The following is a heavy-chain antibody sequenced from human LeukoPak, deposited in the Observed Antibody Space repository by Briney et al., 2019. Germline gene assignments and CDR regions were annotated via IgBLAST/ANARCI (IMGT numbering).Heavy chain of an antibody. V-gene: IGHV3-48*02. J-gene: IGHJ6*02. D-gene: IGHD2-15*01. CDR3: ARTIRYCSGGNCSSRAYYYYYGMDV. CDR1: GFTFSSYS. CDR2: ISSSSSTI. Sequence: GGALRLSCAASGFTFSSYSMNWVGRAPGKGLEWVSYISSSSSTIYYADSVKGRFTISRDNAKNSLYLQMNTLRDEGTAVYYCARTIRYCSGGNCSSRAYYYYYGMDVWGQGTTVTVSS.